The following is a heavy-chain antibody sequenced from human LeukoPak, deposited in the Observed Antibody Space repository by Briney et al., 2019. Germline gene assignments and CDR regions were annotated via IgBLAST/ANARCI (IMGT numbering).Heavy chain of an antibody. CDR1: GFTFSSYW. Sequence: GGSLRLSCAASGFTFSSYWMSWVRQAPGKGLEWVANIKQDGSEKKYVDSVKGRSTISRDNAKNSLYLQMNNLRVEDTAVYYCARRRITMVRGVRGVDRYFDYWGQGTLVTVSS. CDR3: ARRRITMVRGVRGVDRYFDY. V-gene: IGHV3-7*03. J-gene: IGHJ4*02. D-gene: IGHD3-10*01. CDR2: IKQDGSEK.